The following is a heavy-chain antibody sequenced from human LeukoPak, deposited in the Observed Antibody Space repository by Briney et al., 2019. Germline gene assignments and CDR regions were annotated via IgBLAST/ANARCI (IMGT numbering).Heavy chain of an antibody. CDR2: ISWNSGSI. J-gene: IGHJ6*03. Sequence: PGGSLRLSCAASGFTFDDYAMHWVRQAPGKGLEWVSGISWNSGSIGYADSVKGRFTISRDNAENSLYLQMNSLRAEDTAIYYCAREHYFYHMDGWGKGTTVTVSS. CDR3: AREHYFYHMDG. V-gene: IGHV3-9*01. CDR1: GFTFDDYA.